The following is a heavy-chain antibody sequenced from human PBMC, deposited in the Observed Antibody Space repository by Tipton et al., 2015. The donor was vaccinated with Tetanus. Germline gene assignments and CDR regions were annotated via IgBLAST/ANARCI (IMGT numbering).Heavy chain of an antibody. CDR3: ARVSDGGYSP. CDR1: GFTLSRNS. J-gene: IGHJ5*02. CDR2: ISGSGSYI. D-gene: IGHD1-26*01. V-gene: IGHV3-21*04. Sequence: SLRLSCAASGFTLSRNSMNWVRQAPGKGLEWVSSISGSGSYISYADSVKGRFTISRDNAKNSLYLQMNNLRAEDTAVYYCARVSDGGYSPWGQGTLVTVSS.